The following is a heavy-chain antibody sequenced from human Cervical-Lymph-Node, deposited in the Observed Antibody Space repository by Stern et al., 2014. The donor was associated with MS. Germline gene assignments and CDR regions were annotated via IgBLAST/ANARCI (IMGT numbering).Heavy chain of an antibody. CDR3: ARGAETSTVAPFDP. D-gene: IGHD1-14*01. CDR1: NGSFFNYY. J-gene: IGHJ5*02. V-gene: IGHV4-59*01. Sequence: QLQLQESGPGLVKPSESLTLTCSVSNGSFFNYYWSWLRQAPGKRLQLIGDIYYSGIPSYNPSLKSRVPISLDTSQNQFSLRLNSVTAADTAIYYCARGAETSTVAPFDPWGQGTLVTVSS. CDR2: IYYSGIP.